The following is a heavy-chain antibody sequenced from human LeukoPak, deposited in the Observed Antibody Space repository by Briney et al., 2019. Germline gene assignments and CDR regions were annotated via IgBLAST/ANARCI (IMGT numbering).Heavy chain of an antibody. CDR3: ARDLSGIAVAGAFDP. D-gene: IGHD6-19*01. CDR1: GYTFTGYY. Sequence: ASVKVSCKASGYTFTGYYMHWVRQAPGQGLEWMGWINPNSGGTNYAQKFQGRATMTRDTSISTAYMELSRPRSDDTAVYYCARDLSGIAVAGAFDPWGQGTLVTVSS. CDR2: INPNSGGT. V-gene: IGHV1-2*02. J-gene: IGHJ5*02.